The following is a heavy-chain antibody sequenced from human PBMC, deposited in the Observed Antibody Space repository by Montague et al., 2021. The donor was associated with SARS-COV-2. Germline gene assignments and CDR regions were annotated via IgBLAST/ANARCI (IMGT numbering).Heavy chain of an antibody. CDR3: ARGVEWLLFNVFDY. Sequence: SLSLSASGFTFSSYSMNWVRQAPGKGLEWVSSISSSSSYIYYADSVKGRFTISRDNAKNSLYLQMNSLRAEDTAVYYCARGVEWLLFNVFDYWGQGTLVTVSS. D-gene: IGHD3-3*01. CDR1: GFTFSSYS. CDR2: ISSSSSYI. J-gene: IGHJ4*02. V-gene: IGHV3-21*01.